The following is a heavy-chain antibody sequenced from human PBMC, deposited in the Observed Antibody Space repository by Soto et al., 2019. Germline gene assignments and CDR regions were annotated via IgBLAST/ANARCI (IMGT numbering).Heavy chain of an antibody. J-gene: IGHJ4*02. CDR1: GFAFSSYS. CDR2: ISTSSSTI. V-gene: IGHV3-48*02. Sequence: PGGSLRLSCAASGFAFSSYSMNWVRQAPGKGLEWVSYISTSSSTIYYADSVKGRFTISRDNAKNSLYLQMNSLRDEDTAVYYWATVPLYWGQGTLVTVSS. CDR3: ATVPLY.